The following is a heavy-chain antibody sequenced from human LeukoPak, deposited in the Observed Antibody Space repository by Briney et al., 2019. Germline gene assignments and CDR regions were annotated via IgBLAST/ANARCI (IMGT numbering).Heavy chain of an antibody. CDR2: ISAYNGNT. Sequence: GAAVKECCKASGYTFTSYGISWVRQPPGQGLGWMGWISAYNGNTNYAQKLQGRVTMTTDTSTSTTYMELRSLRSDDTAVYYCARDYGDYVSDYWGQGALVSPSS. D-gene: IGHD4-17*01. J-gene: IGHJ4*02. V-gene: IGHV1-18*01. CDR3: ARDYGDYVSDY. CDR1: GYTFTSYG.